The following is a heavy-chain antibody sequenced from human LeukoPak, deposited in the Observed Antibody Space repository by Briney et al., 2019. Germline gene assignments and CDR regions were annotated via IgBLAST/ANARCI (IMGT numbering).Heavy chain of an antibody. J-gene: IGHJ4*02. CDR3: ASGQGGLRLGELSFHYFDY. Sequence: ASVKVSCKASGYTFTSYGFSWVRQAPGQGLEWMGWISAYNGNTNYAQKLQGRVSMTTDKSTSTAYMELRSLRSDDTAVYYCASGQGGLRLGELSFHYFDYWGQGTLVTVSS. CDR2: ISAYNGNT. D-gene: IGHD3-16*02. V-gene: IGHV1-18*01. CDR1: GYTFTSYG.